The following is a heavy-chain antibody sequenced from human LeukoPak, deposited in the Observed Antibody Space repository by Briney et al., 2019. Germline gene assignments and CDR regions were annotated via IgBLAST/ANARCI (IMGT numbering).Heavy chain of an antibody. V-gene: IGHV5-51*01. J-gene: IGHJ3*02. CDR3: ARDGSYMAFDI. Sequence: GESLKISCKGSGYSFTSYWIGWVRQLPGKGLVWMGIIYPGDSDTKYSPSFQGQVTISADKSISTAYLQWSSLKASDTAMYYCARDGSYMAFDIWGQGTMVTVSS. CDR2: IYPGDSDT. CDR1: GYSFTSYW. D-gene: IGHD3-10*01.